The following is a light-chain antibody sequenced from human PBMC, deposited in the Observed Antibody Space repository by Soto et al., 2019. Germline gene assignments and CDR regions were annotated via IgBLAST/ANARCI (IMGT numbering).Light chain of an antibody. CDR3: AARDDSLNGHVV. CDR1: SSNIGSNT. J-gene: IGLJ2*01. CDR2: SNN. Sequence: QSVLTQPPSASGTPGQRVTNSCAGSSSNIGSNTVNWYQQLPGTAPKLLIYSNNQRPSGLPDRFSGSKSGTSASLAISGLQSDDEADYYCAARDDSLNGHVVFGGGTKLTVL. V-gene: IGLV1-44*01.